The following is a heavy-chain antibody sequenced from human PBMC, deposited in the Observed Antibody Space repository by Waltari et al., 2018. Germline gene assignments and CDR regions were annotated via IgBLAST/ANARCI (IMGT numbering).Heavy chain of an antibody. V-gene: IGHV3-23*01. Sequence: EVQLLESGGGLVQPGGSLRLSCTASGFTFSNYAMSWVRQAPGKGLEWVSGISGRGGDTYYAASVKGRFTISRDNSKNTLSLQMNSLRADDTAVYYCSGGISGTVGSDYWGQGTLVTVSS. J-gene: IGHJ4*02. D-gene: IGHD1-7*01. CDR2: ISGRGGDT. CDR3: SGGISGTVGSDY. CDR1: GFTFSNYA.